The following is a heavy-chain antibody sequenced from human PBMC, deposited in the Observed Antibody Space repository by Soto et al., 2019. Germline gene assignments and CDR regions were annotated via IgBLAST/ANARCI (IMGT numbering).Heavy chain of an antibody. D-gene: IGHD3-16*01. J-gene: IGHJ6*02. CDR2: IMPIFRTP. CDR1: GGTFSNSA. CDR3: ARDKDRIQLCGKYYYMLDV. V-gene: IGHV1-69*12. Sequence: QVQLEQSGAEVKKPGSSVKVSCKASGGTFSNSAISWVRQAPGQGLEWMGGIMPIFRTPDYAQKFQGRVTVSADESTSTAYMELSGLRSDDTAVYYCARDKDRIQLCGKYYYMLDVWGQGTTVTVSS.